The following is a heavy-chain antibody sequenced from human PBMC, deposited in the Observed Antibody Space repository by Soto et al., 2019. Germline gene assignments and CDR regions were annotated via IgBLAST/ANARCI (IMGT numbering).Heavy chain of an antibody. V-gene: IGHV3-7*01. CDR3: AREATYYDFWSGPYPHQYFDY. D-gene: IGHD3-3*01. CDR1: GFTFSSYW. Sequence: GGSLRLSCAASGFTFSSYWMSWVRQAPGKGLEWVANIKQGGSEKYYVDSVKGRFTISRDNAKNSLYLQMNSLRAEDTAVYYCAREATYYDFWSGPYPHQYFDYWGQGTLVTVSS. J-gene: IGHJ4*02. CDR2: IKQGGSEK.